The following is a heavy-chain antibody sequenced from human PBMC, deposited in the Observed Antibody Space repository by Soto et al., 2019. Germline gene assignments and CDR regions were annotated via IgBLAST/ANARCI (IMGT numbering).Heavy chain of an antibody. V-gene: IGHV3-30-3*01. D-gene: IGHD3-9*01. CDR2: ISYDGSNK. J-gene: IGHJ4*02. CDR1: GFTFSSYA. CDR3: AIPHISLAAEYDKQGY. Sequence: GGSLRLSCAASGFTFSSYAMHWVRQAPGKGLEWVAVISYDGSNKYYADSVKGRFTISRDNSKNTLYLQMNSLRAEDTAVYYCAIPHISLAAEYDKQGYCGQGTLVPVSS.